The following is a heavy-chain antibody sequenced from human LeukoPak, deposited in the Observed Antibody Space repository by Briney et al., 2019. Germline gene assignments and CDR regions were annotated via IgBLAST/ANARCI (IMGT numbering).Heavy chain of an antibody. D-gene: IGHD3-10*01. CDR3: ANDLAYQYASGSK. J-gene: IGHJ4*02. CDR1: GFTFSSYA. Sequence: GGSLRLSCAASGFTFSSYAMSWVRQAPGKGLEWVSAISGSGGSTYYADSVKGRFTISRDNSKSTIYLQMTSLRAEDTALYYCANDLAYQYASGSKWGQGTLVTVSS. V-gene: IGHV3-23*01. CDR2: ISGSGGST.